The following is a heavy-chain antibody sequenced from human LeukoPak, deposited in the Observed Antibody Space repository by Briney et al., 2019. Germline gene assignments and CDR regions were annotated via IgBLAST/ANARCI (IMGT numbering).Heavy chain of an antibody. J-gene: IGHJ4*02. CDR3: ARGGVMVRGVTSFGFDY. CDR1: GFTVSSNY. CDR2: IYSGGST. V-gene: IGHV3-53*01. D-gene: IGHD3-10*01. Sequence: GGSLRLSCAASGFTVSSNYMSWVRQAPGKGLEWVSVIYSGGSTYYADSVKGRFTISRDNSKNTLCLRMNSLRAEDTAVYYCARGGVMVRGVTSFGFDYWGQGTLVTVSS.